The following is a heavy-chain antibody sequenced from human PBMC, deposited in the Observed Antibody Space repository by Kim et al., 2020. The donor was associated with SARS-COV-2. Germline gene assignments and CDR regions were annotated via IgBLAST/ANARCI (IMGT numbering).Heavy chain of an antibody. J-gene: IGHJ2*01. Sequence: SETLSLTCAVYGGSFSGYYWSWIRQPPGKGLEWIGEINHSGSTNYNPSLKSRVTISVDTSKNQFSLKLSSVTAADTAVYYCARGRLLRLGYSSRRGYFDLWGRGTLVTVSS. V-gene: IGHV4-34*01. CDR1: GGSFSGYY. CDR2: INHSGST. D-gene: IGHD5-18*01. CDR3: ARGRLLRLGYSSRRGYFDL.